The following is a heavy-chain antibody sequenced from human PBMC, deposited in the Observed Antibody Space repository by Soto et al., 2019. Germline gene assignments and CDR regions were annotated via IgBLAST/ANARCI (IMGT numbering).Heavy chain of an antibody. D-gene: IGHD3-10*01. CDR2: ISYDGYNR. Sequence: PGGSLRLSCAASGLRFGDFAMHWVRQAPGKGLEWVAVISYDGYNRHYADSVEGRFTVSRDNPKYTLFLQMNSLRGEDTAVYYCAREAYGEHYFDYWGQGTLVTVSS. CDR1: GLRFGDFA. J-gene: IGHJ4*02. CDR3: AREAYGEHYFDY. V-gene: IGHV3-30-3*01.